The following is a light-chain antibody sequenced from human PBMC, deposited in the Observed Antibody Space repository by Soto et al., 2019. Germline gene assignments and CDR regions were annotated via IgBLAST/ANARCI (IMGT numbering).Light chain of an antibody. V-gene: IGKV3-20*01. CDR1: QSVSSSY. CDR3: HQYGSSPTYT. CDR2: GAS. Sequence: EMVLTQSPGTLSLSPGERATLSCRASQSVSSSYLAWYQQKPGQAPTLLIYGASSRATGIPDRFSGSGSGTDFTLTISRLEPDDFAVYYCHQYGSSPTYTFGQGTKLAI. J-gene: IGKJ2*01.